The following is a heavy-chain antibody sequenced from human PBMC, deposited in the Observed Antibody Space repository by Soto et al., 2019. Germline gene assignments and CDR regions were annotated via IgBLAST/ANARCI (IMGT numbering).Heavy chain of an antibody. D-gene: IGHD2-2*01. CDR2: INHSGST. J-gene: IGHJ5*02. CDR1: GGSFSGYY. CDR3: ASLVPAATNWFDP. V-gene: IGHV4-34*01. Sequence: ASETLSLTCAVYGGSFSGYYWSWIRQPPGKGLEWIGEINHSGSTNYNPSLKSRVTISVDTSKNQFSLKLSSVTAADTAVYYCASLVPAATNWFDPWGQGTLVTVSS.